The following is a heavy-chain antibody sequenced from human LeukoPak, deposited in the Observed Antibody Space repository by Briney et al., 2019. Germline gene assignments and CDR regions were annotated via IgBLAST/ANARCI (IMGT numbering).Heavy chain of an antibody. CDR1: GFTFSTYA. V-gene: IGHV3-64*01. J-gene: IGHJ4*02. D-gene: IGHD6-13*01. CDR2: ISSNGGST. Sequence: PGGSLRLSCAASGFTFSTYAMHWVRQTPGKGLEYVSVISSNGGSTYYANSVKGRFTVSRDNSKNTLYLQMGSLRAEDMAVYYCARAVGPGAYSSSWYSGYWGQGTLVAVSS. CDR3: ARAVGPGAYSSSWYSGY.